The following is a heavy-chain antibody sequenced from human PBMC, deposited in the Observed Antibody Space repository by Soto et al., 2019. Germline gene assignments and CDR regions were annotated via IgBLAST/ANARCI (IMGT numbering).Heavy chain of an antibody. Sequence: SETLSLTCTVSGGSISNYYWSWIRQPPGKGLEWIGYFYYTGITNYNPSLKSRISMSVDTSKNQFSLKLSSVTAADTAVYYCARYRGIAAAGSNWFDPWGQGTLVTVSS. J-gene: IGHJ5*02. V-gene: IGHV4-59*08. CDR3: ARYRGIAAAGSNWFDP. D-gene: IGHD6-13*01. CDR2: FYYTGIT. CDR1: GGSISNYY.